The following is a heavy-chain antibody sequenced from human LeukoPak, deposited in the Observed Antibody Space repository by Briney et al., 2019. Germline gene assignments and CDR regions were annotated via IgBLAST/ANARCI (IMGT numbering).Heavy chain of an antibody. J-gene: IGHJ5*02. Sequence: GGSLRLSCAASGFTFSSYAMHWVRQAPGKGLEWVAVISYDGSNKYYADSVKGRFTISRDNSKNTLYLQMNSLRAEDTAVYYCARKGRGDSSGYPTWGQGTPVTVSS. D-gene: IGHD3-22*01. CDR2: ISYDGSNK. CDR1: GFTFSSYA. V-gene: IGHV3-30-3*01. CDR3: ARKGRGDSSGYPT.